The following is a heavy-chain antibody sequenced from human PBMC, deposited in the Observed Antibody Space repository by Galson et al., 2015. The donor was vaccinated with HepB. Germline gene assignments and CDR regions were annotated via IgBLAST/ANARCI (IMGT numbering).Heavy chain of an antibody. CDR1: GVIFSRYS. V-gene: IGHV3-74*01. D-gene: IGHD6-19*01. J-gene: IGHJ4*02. CDR3: ARTHGLGGSGWYPTFDY. CDR2: IDSDRSST. Sequence: SLRLSCASAGVIFSRYSMRCFRHGPGKGLVWGSRIDSDRSSTTYADPVKGRFTISRDNAKHILYLQMSSLRAEDTALYYCARTHGLGGSGWYPTFDYWGQGTLVTVSS.